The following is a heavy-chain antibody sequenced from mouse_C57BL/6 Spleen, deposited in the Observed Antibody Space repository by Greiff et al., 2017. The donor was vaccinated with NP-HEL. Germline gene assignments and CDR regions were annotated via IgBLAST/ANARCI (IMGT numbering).Heavy chain of an antibody. Sequence: VQLQQPGAELMKPGASVKLSCKATGYTFTGYWIEWVKQRPGHGLEWIGEILPGSGSTNYNEKFKGKATFTADTSSNTAYITLSSLTTEDSAIYSWAREEGETAQATDFDYWGQGTPLTVSS. CDR2: ILPGSGST. CDR3: AREEGETAQATDFDY. J-gene: IGHJ2*01. CDR1: GYTFTGYW. V-gene: IGHV1-9*01. D-gene: IGHD3-2*02.